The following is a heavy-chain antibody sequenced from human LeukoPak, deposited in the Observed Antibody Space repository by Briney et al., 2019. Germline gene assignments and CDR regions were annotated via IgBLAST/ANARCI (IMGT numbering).Heavy chain of an antibody. V-gene: IGHV3-30*03. D-gene: IGHD5-18*01. CDR3: ATTSLLIQLWPDTGGFFDY. J-gene: IGHJ4*02. Sequence: PGRSLRLSCAASGFTLSTYGMHWVRQAPGKGLEWVAVISYDGSNKYYAGSVKGRFTISRDNSKNTLYLQMNSLRAEDTAVYYCATTSLLIQLWPDTGGFFDYWGQGTLVTVSS. CDR1: GFTLSTYG. CDR2: ISYDGSNK.